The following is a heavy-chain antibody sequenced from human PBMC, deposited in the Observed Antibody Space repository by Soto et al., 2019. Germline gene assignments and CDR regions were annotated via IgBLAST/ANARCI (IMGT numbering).Heavy chain of an antibody. V-gene: IGHV3-48*03. J-gene: IGHJ3*02. D-gene: IGHD1-26*01. CDR3: AREREDAFDI. Sequence: PGGSLRLSCAASGFTFSSYEINWVRQAPGKGLEWVSYISSSGGTIYYADSVEGRFTISRDIAKNSLYLQMNSLRAEDTAVYYCAREREDAFDIWGQGTMVTVSS. CDR1: GFTFSSYE. CDR2: ISSSGGTI.